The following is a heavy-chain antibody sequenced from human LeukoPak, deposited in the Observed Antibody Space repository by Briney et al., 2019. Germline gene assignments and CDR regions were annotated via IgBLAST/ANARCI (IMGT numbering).Heavy chain of an antibody. D-gene: IGHD6-13*01. V-gene: IGHV3-23*01. CDR3: AKHAGYSSSGVDY. Sequence: GSLRLSCAASGFNFSSYAMSWVRQAPGKGLEWVSAISGSGASRYYTDSLKGRFTISRDNSKNTLYLQMNTLRAEDTAVFYCAKHAGYSSSGVDYWGQGTLVTVSS. J-gene: IGHJ4*02. CDR1: GFNFSSYA. CDR2: ISGSGASR.